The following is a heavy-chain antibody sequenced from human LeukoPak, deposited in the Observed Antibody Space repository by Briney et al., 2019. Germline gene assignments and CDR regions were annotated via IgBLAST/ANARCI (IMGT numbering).Heavy chain of an antibody. CDR3: ARESTDSYNWFDP. CDR2: MNPNSGNT. J-gene: IGHJ5*02. V-gene: IGHV1-8*01. D-gene: IGHD2-2*01. Sequence: ASAKVSCKASGYTFTSYDINWVRQATGQGLEWMGWMNPNSGNTGYAQKFQGRVTMTRNTSISTAYMELSSLRSEDTAVYYCARESTDSYNWFDPWGQGTLVTVSS. CDR1: GYTFTSYD.